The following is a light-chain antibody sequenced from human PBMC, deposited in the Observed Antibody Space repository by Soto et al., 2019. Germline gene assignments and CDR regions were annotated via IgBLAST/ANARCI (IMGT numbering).Light chain of an antibody. CDR1: QSVSSNF. CDR3: QQYSTSSPRYT. Sequence: EIVLTQSPGTLSLSPGERATLFCRASQSVSSNFLAWYHKKPGQAPRLLIYNASRRAAGIPDRFSGSVAGTDFTLTISTLEPEDFAVYYCQQYSTSSPRYTFGQGTKLEIK. J-gene: IGKJ2*01. CDR2: NAS. V-gene: IGKV3-20*01.